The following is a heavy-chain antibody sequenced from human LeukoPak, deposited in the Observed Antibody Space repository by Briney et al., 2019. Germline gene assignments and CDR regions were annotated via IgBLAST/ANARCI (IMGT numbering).Heavy chain of an antibody. CDR1: GFTFSNYW. Sequence: PGGSLRLSCAASGFTFSNYWMSWARQAPGKGLKWVANIKEDGSEKYYADSVKGRFTISRDNAKNSLNLQMNSLRAEDTAVYYCAREGLWVGLDSGKTRQAYWESWGQGTMVTVSS. V-gene: IGHV3-7*04. CDR3: AREGLWVGLDSGKTRQAYWES. J-gene: IGHJ3*01. D-gene: IGHD2-21*01. CDR2: IKEDGSEK.